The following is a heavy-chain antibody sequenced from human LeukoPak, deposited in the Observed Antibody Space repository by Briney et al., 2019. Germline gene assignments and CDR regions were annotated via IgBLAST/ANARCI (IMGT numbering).Heavy chain of an antibody. CDR1: GFTFSDYY. CDR3: AKDHESDGYPCLDH. V-gene: IGHV3-11*01. CDR2: ISSSGSTI. J-gene: IGHJ4*02. D-gene: IGHD3-22*01. Sequence: GGSLRLSCAASGFTFSDYYMSWIRQAPGKGLEWVSYISSSGSTIYYADSVKGRFTISRGNAKNSLYLQMDSLRAEDTAVYYCAKDHESDGYPCLDHWGLGTLVTVSS.